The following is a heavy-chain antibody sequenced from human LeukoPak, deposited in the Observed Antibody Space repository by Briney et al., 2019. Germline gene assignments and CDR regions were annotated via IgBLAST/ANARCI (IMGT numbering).Heavy chain of an antibody. CDR3: AREIGYSYGYFSSPYYFDY. CDR1: GFTFSSYS. J-gene: IGHJ4*02. CDR2: ISSSSSYI. Sequence: PGGSLRLSCAPSGFTFSSYSMHWLRQAPGKGLEWVSSISSSSSYIYYADSVKGRFTISRDNAKNSLYLKMNSLRAEDTAVYYCAREIGYSYGYFSSPYYFDYWGQGTLVTVSS. V-gene: IGHV3-21*01. D-gene: IGHD5-18*01.